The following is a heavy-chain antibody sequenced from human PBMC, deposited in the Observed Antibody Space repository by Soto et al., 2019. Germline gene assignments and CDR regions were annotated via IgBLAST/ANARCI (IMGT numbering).Heavy chain of an antibody. CDR2: IYYSGST. CDR1: GGSISSYY. V-gene: IGHV4-59*01. CDR3: ARYSSWFDFDY. D-gene: IGHD6-13*01. J-gene: IGHJ4*02. Sequence: SETLSLTCTVSGGSISSYYWSWIRQPPGKGLEWIGYIYYSGSTNYNPSLKSRVTISVDTSKNQFSLKLSSVTAAGTAVYYCARYSSWFDFDYWGQGTLVTVSS.